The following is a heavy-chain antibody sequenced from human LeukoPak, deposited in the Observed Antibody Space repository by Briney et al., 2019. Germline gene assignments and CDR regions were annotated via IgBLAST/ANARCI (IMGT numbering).Heavy chain of an antibody. J-gene: IGHJ4*02. Sequence: GGSLRLSCAASEFTFSTYNMNWVRQAPGKGLEWVSYISSRSSTIYYADSVKGRFTISRDNAKSSLYLQMNSLRAEDTAVYYCARVPAYSSAWDFDYWGQGTLVTVSS. V-gene: IGHV3-48*04. CDR2: ISSRSSTI. D-gene: IGHD6-19*01. CDR3: ARVPAYSSAWDFDY. CDR1: EFTFSTYN.